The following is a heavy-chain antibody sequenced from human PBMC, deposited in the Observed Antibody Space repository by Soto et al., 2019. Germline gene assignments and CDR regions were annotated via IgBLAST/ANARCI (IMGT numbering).Heavy chain of an antibody. CDR2: ISSGGSTISSGDRSI. Sequence: GGSLRLSCAASGFTFSDYYMSWIRQAPGQGLEWISYISSGGSTISSGDRSIYYADSVKGRFTISWDNAKNSLYLQMNSLRAEDTAVYYCARGDYVAFGFDYWCPGTLLPVSS. V-gene: IGHV3-11*01. CDR1: GFTFSDYY. D-gene: IGHD3-16*01. CDR3: ARGDYVAFGFDY. J-gene: IGHJ4*02.